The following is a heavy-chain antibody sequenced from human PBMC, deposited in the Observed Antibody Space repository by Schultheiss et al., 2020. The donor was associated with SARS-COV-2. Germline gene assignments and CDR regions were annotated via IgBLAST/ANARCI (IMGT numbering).Heavy chain of an antibody. CDR1: GFTFSSYS. Sequence: GGSLRLSCAASGFTFSSYSMHWVRQAPGKGLEWVSVIYSGGSTYYADSVKGRFTISRDNSKNTLYLQMNSLRAEDTAVYYCASTFDYWGQGTLVTVSS. J-gene: IGHJ4*02. CDR2: IYSGGST. V-gene: IGHV3-66*02. CDR3: ASTFDY.